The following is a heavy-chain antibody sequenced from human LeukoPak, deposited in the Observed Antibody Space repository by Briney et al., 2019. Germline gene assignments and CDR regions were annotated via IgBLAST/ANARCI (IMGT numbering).Heavy chain of an antibody. CDR3: ARVPYGGPYYFDY. V-gene: IGHV3-7*01. CDR1: GFTFSSYW. D-gene: IGHD3-16*01. J-gene: IGHJ4*02. CDR2: IKQDGSEK. Sequence: GGSLRLSCAASGFTFSSYWMSWVRQAPGKGLKWVANIKQDGSEKYYVDSVKGRFTISRDNAKNSLYLQMNSLRAEDTAVYSCARVPYGGPYYFDYWGEGTLVTVSS.